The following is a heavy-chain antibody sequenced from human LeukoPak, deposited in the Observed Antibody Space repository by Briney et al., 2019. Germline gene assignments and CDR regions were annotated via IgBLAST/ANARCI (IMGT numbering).Heavy chain of an antibody. Sequence: GGSLRLSCAASGFTFSSYAMHWVRQAPGKGLEWVAFIRYDGSNKYYADSVKGRFTISRDNSKNTLYLQMNSLRAEDTAVYYCARDPGGGEQRFDPWGQGTLVTVSS. CDR1: GFTFSSYA. CDR2: IRYDGSNK. J-gene: IGHJ5*02. D-gene: IGHD1/OR15-1a*01. CDR3: ARDPGGGEQRFDP. V-gene: IGHV3-30*02.